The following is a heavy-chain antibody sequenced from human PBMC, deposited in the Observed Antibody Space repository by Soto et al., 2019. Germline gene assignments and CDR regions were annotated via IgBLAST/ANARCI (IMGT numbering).Heavy chain of an antibody. J-gene: IGHJ4*02. D-gene: IGHD3-16*02. CDR2: ISGSGGST. Sequence: PGGSLRLSCLASGFTFSSYAMSWVRQAPGKGLEWVSAISGSGGSTYYADSVKGRFTISRDNSKNTLYLQMNSLRAEDTAVYYCAKDSDYVWGSYRSLGGFDYWGQGTLVTVSS. CDR3: AKDSDYVWGSYRSLGGFDY. V-gene: IGHV3-23*01. CDR1: GFTFSSYA.